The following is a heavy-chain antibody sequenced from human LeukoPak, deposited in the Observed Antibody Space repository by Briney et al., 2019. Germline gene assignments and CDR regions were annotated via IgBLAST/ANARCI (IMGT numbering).Heavy chain of an antibody. CDR1: GFTFSSYG. CDR2: ISYDGSNT. CDR3: AKPYYYGSRSYMDY. J-gene: IGHJ4*02. Sequence: GGSLRLSCAASGFTFSSYGMHWVRQAPGKGLEWVAVISYDGSNTYYADSVKGRFTISRDNSKNMLYLQMDSLRAEDTAVYYCAKPYYYGSRSYMDYWGQGTLVTVSS. V-gene: IGHV3-30*18. D-gene: IGHD3-10*01.